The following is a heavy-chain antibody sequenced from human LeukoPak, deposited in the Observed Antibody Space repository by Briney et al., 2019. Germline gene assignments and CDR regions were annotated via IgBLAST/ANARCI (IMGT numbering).Heavy chain of an antibody. CDR3: ARGRYCSADICSGGDAFDI. J-gene: IGHJ3*02. D-gene: IGHD2-15*01. Sequence: SQTMSLTCTVYGGSINNYYWSWIRQPAGKGLEWIGRIHTRGSTNYNPSLKSRVTMSVDTSKNQFSLKLSSVTAADTAVYYCARGRYCSADICSGGDAFDIWGQGTMVSVSS. CDR2: IHTRGST. CDR1: GGSINNYY. V-gene: IGHV4-4*07.